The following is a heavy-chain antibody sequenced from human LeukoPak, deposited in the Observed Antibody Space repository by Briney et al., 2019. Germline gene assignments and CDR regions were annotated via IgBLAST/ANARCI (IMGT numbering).Heavy chain of an antibody. Sequence: NPGGSLRLSCAASGFPFSSYAMSWIRQPPGKGLEWIGYIYYSGSTNYNPSLKSRVTISVDTSKNQFSLKLSSVTAADTAVYYCAREESYGYYYGMDVWGQGTTVTVSS. V-gene: IGHV4-59*01. CDR3: AREESYGYYYGMDV. CDR2: IYYSGST. CDR1: GFPFSSYA. D-gene: IGHD1-26*01. J-gene: IGHJ6*02.